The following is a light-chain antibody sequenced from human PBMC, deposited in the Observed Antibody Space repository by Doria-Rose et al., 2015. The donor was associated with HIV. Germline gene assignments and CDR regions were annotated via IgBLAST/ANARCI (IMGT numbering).Light chain of an antibody. Sequence: TQSPSSLSASIGDRVTITCRASQTVSTYLNWFQQEPGKAPKLLIYAASRLQSGVPSRFSGSGSGTGFTLTISGLQPGDFATYYCQQTYSSPPWTFGQGTKVEMK. CDR1: QTVSTY. J-gene: IGKJ1*01. CDR3: QQTYSSPPWT. CDR2: AAS. V-gene: IGKV1-39*01.